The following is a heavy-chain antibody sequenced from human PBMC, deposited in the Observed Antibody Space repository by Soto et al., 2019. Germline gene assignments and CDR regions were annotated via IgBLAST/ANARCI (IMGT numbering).Heavy chain of an antibody. Sequence: GGSLRLSCAASGFTFSSYAMSWVRQAPGKGLEWVSAISGSGGSTYYADSVKGRFTISRDNSKNTLYLQMNSLRAEDTAVYYCATTPYYDFWSGFHPFDYWGQGTLVNVSS. V-gene: IGHV3-23*01. CDR1: GFTFSSYA. D-gene: IGHD3-3*01. CDR3: ATTPYYDFWSGFHPFDY. CDR2: ISGSGGST. J-gene: IGHJ4*02.